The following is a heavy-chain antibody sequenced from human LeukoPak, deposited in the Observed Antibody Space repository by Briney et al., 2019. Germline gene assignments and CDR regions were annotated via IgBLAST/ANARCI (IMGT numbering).Heavy chain of an antibody. CDR3: AKVMKGSERLTMVRGVIIKTAGLYYMDV. D-gene: IGHD3-10*01. CDR1: GFTLSSYA. Sequence: PGGTLRLSCAASGFTLSSYAMSWVRQAPGKGLEWVSSISASSGSTNYADSVKGRFNISRDNSKNTVYLQMNSLRAEDTAVYYCAKVMKGSERLTMVRGVIIKTAGLYYMDVWGKGTTVTVSS. CDR2: ISASSGST. J-gene: IGHJ6*03. V-gene: IGHV3-23*01.